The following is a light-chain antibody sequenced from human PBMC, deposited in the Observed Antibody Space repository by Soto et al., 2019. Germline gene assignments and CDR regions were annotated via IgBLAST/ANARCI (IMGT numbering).Light chain of an antibody. V-gene: IGLV1-40*01. CDR2: GNS. Sequence: QSVLTQPPSVSGAPGQRVTISCTGSSSNIGAGYDVHWYQQLPGTAPKLLIYGNSNRPSGVPDRFSGSKSGTSASLAITGLXAEDXADYYCQSYDSSLSDVVFGGGTKLTV. CDR3: QSYDSSLSDVV. CDR1: SSNIGAGYD. J-gene: IGLJ2*01.